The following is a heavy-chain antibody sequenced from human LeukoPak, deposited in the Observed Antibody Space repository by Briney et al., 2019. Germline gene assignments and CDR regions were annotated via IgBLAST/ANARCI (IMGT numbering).Heavy chain of an antibody. CDR3: ASTLGYCSSTHCSIWFDP. D-gene: IGHD2-2*01. V-gene: IGHV4-59*01. J-gene: IGHJ5*02. Sequence: SETLSLTCTLSGGSISSYYWSWIRQPPGRGLEWIGHIYYSGSTNYNPSLKSRVTISLDTSKTQFSLKLSSVTAADTAVYYCASTLGYCSSTHCSIWFDPWGQGTLVTVSS. CDR2: IYYSGST. CDR1: GGSISSYY.